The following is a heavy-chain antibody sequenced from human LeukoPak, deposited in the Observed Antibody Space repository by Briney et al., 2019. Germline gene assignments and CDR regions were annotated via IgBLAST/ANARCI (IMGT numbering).Heavy chain of an antibody. Sequence: SETLSLTCTVSGGSISSGGYYWSWIRQHPGKGLEWIGYIYYSGSTYYNPSLKSRVTISVDMSKNQFSLKLSSVTAADTAVYYCARWMATITPYFDYWGQGTLVTVSS. CDR3: ARWMATITPYFDY. D-gene: IGHD5-24*01. J-gene: IGHJ4*02. CDR1: GGSISSGGYY. CDR2: IYYSGST. V-gene: IGHV4-31*03.